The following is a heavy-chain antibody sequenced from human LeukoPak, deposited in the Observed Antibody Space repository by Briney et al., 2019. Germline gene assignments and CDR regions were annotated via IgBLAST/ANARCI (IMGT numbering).Heavy chain of an antibody. D-gene: IGHD3-16*01. CDR2: TYYRSKWYN. CDR3: AKAYDYTKSRAFDI. J-gene: IGHJ3*02. CDR1: GDTISSNSAA. V-gene: IGHV6-1*01. Sequence: SQTLSLTCAISGDTISSNSAAWNWIRQSPSRGLEWLGRTYYRSKWYNDYAVSVKSRITINPDTSKNQFSLQLNSVTPEDTAVYYCAKAYDYTKSRAFDIWGQGTMVTVSS.